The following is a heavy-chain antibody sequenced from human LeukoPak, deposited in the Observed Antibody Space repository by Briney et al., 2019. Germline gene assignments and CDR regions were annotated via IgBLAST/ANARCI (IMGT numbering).Heavy chain of an antibody. CDR3: ARGGYSGYAGSDFDY. Sequence: ASVKVSCKASGYTFTSYYMHWVRQAPGQGLEWMGIINPSGGSTSYAQKFQGRVTMTRDTSISTAYMELSRLRSDDTAVYYCARGGYSGYAGSDFDYWGQGTLVTVSS. CDR1: GYTFTSYY. CDR2: INPSGGST. V-gene: IGHV1-46*01. D-gene: IGHD5-12*01. J-gene: IGHJ4*02.